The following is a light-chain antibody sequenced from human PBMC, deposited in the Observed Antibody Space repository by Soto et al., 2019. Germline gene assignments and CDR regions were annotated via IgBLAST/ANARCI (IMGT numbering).Light chain of an antibody. V-gene: IGKV3-15*01. CDR1: LSFGTN. CDR3: QHHNNWPPGT. CDR2: GST. Sequence: VMTQAPATRSVAPGERATLSCSARLSFGTNLAWYQQKPCQPRRLLSYGSTTRATGITARFSGSGSGTDFTLTISSLQSEDFAVYYCQHHNNWPPGTFGQATRVEIK. J-gene: IGKJ1*01.